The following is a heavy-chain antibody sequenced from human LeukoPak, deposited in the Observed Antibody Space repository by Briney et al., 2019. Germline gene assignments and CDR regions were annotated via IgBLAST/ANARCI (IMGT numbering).Heavy chain of an antibody. V-gene: IGHV4-59*01. CDR3: TRGGSNFDY. D-gene: IGHD3-10*01. CDR2: IYYSGST. Sequence: SETLSLTCTVSGGSISSYYWSWVRQPPEKGLEWIGYIYYSGSTNYNPSLKSRVTISVDTSKNQFSLQLTSVTAADTAVYFCTRGGSNFDYWGQGTPVTVSS. CDR1: GGSISSYY. J-gene: IGHJ4*02.